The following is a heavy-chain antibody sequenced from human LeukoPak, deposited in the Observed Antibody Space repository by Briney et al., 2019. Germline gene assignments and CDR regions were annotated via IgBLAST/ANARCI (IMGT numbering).Heavy chain of an antibody. J-gene: IGHJ4*02. CDR1: GFTFSSYG. CDR2: IRYDGSNK. V-gene: IGHV3-30*02. Sequence: GGSLRLSCAASGFTFSSYGMHWVRQAPGKGLEWVAFIRYDGSNKYYADSVKGRFTISRDNSKNTLYLQMNSLRAEDTAVYYCAKAGSLITFGGVIGGYFDYWGQGTLVTVSS. D-gene: IGHD3-16*02. CDR3: AKAGSLITFGGVIGGYFDY.